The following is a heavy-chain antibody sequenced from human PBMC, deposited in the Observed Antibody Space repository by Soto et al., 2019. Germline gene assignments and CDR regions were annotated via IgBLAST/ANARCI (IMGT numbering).Heavy chain of an antibody. D-gene: IGHD2-8*01. Sequence: QVQLVQSGAEVKKPGASVKVSCKASGYTFTSYGISWVRQAPGQGLEWMGWISAYNGNTNYSQKLQGRVTMTTDTSTSTAYMELRSLRSDDTAVYYCARVGVDIVLMVYASDFDYWGQGTLVTVSS. V-gene: IGHV1-18*04. CDR1: GYTFTSYG. CDR3: ARVGVDIVLMVYASDFDY. J-gene: IGHJ4*02. CDR2: ISAYNGNT.